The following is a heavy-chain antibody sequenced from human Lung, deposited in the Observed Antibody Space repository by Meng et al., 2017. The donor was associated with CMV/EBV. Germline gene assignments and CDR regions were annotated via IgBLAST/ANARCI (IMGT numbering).Heavy chain of an antibody. D-gene: IGHD3-9*01. V-gene: IGHV2-5*01. CDR1: GFSLSTNGAG. Sequence: SGPXLVXPTQTLTLTCSFSGFSLSTNGAGVGWVRQTPGKALEWLAFTYWNDDKRYSPSLKSRLTITKDTSKNQVVLTMTNVDPVDTATYYCAYRAVAYDILTGYYNPYYFDYWXKGTXVTVSS. CDR2: TYWNDDK. J-gene: IGHJ4*02. CDR3: AYRAVAYDILTGYYNPYYFDY.